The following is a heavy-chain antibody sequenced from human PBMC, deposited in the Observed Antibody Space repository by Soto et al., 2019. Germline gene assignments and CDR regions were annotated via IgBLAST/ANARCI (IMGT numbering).Heavy chain of an antibody. CDR1: GGSISSYY. D-gene: IGHD3-10*01. J-gene: IGHJ4*02. V-gene: IGHV4-59*01. CDR2: IYYSGST. Sequence: SETLSLTCTVSGGSISSYYWSWIRQPPGKGLEWIGYIYYSGSTNYNPSLKSRVTISVDTSKNQFSLKLSSVTAADTAVYYCAKYGSGSYCFDYWGQGTLVTVSS. CDR3: AKYGSGSYCFDY.